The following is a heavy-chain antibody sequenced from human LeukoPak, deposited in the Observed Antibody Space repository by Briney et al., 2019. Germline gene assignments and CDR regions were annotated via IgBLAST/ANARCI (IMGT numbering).Heavy chain of an antibody. CDR3: ARSPIVATIGGFDY. D-gene: IGHD5-12*01. CDR2: INHSGST. J-gene: IGHJ4*02. Sequence: SETLSLTCAVYGGSFSGYYWSWIRQPPGKGLEWIGEINHSGSTNYNPSLKSRVTISVDTSKNQFSLKLSSVTAADTAVYYCARSPIVATIGGFDYWGQGTLVTVSS. CDR1: GGSFSGYY. V-gene: IGHV4-34*01.